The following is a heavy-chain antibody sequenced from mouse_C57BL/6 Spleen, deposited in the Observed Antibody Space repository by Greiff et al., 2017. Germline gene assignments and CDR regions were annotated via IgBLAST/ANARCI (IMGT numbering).Heavy chain of an antibody. CDR3: TRDGTGTGFAY. CDR2: ISSGGDYI. CDR1: GFTFSSYA. D-gene: IGHD4-1*01. Sequence: EVQVVESGEGLVKPGGSLKLSCAASGFTFSSYAMSWVRQTPEKRLEWVAYISSGGDYIYYADTVKGRFTISRDNARNTLYLQMSSLKSEDTAMYYCTRDGTGTGFAYWGQGTLVTVSA. J-gene: IGHJ3*01. V-gene: IGHV5-9-1*02.